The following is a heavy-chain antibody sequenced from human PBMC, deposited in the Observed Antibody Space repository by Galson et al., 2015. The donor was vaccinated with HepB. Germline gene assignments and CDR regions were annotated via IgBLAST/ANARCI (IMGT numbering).Heavy chain of an antibody. J-gene: IGHJ6*03. CDR3: ASGGMAAAGHYYYYYMDV. CDR1: GGTFSSYA. Sequence: QSGAEVKKPGESLKVSCKASGGTFSSYAISWVRQAPGQGLEWMGGIIPIFGTANYAQKFQGRVTITADESTSTAYMELSSLRSEDTAVYYCASGGMAAAGHYYYYYMDVWGKGTTVTVSS. CDR2: IIPIFGTA. D-gene: IGHD6-13*01. V-gene: IGHV1-69*01.